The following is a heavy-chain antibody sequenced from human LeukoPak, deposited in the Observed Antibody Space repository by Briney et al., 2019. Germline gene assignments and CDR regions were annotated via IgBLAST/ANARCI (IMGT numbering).Heavy chain of an antibody. V-gene: IGHV4-59*01. CDR2: IYYSGST. CDR1: GGSISSYY. D-gene: IGHD3-10*01. Sequence: SESLSLTCTVSGGSISSYYWSWIRQPPGKGLEWIGYIYYSGSTNYNPSLKSRVTISVDTSKNQFSLKLSSVTAADTAVYYCARDYYGSGSYGSFNFDYWGQGALVTVSS. CDR3: ARDYYGSGSYGSFNFDY. J-gene: IGHJ4*02.